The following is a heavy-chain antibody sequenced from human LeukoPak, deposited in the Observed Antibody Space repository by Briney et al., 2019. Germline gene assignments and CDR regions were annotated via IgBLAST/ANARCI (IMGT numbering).Heavy chain of an antibody. CDR3: AKDYGGNSDYFDY. D-gene: IGHD4-23*01. CDR1: GFTFSSYS. CDR2: ISGSGGST. J-gene: IGHJ4*02. Sequence: GRSLRLSCAASGFTFSSYSMNWVRQAPGKGLEWVSAISGSGGSTYYADSVKGRFTISRDNSKNTLYLQMNSLRAEDTAVYYCAKDYGGNSDYFDYWGQGTLVTVSS. V-gene: IGHV3-23*01.